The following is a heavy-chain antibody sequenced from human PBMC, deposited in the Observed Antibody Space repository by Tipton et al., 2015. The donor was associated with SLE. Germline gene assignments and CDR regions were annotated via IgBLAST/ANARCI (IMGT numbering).Heavy chain of an antibody. Sequence: LRLSCTVSGASIGSYYWSWIRQPAGKGLEWIGRIYTSGSTNYNPSLKSRVTISVDTSKNQFSLKLSSVTAADTAVYYCARDGAAAGAWWFDPWGQGTLVTVSS. J-gene: IGHJ5*02. CDR2: IYTSGST. V-gene: IGHV4-4*07. CDR3: ARDGAAAGAWWFDP. CDR1: GASIGSYY. D-gene: IGHD6-19*01.